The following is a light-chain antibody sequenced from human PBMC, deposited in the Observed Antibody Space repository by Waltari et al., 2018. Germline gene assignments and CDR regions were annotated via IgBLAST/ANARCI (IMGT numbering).Light chain of an antibody. CDR2: DVT. CDR3: CSYAGSYTHVV. CDR1: SSDVGCYDY. J-gene: IGLJ2*01. Sequence: QSALTQPRSVSGSPGQSVTISCTGTSSDVGCYDYVSWYQPHPGKAPKLMICDVTKRPSGVPDRFSGSKSGNTASLTISGLQAEDEADYYCCSYAGSYTHVVFGGGTKLTVL. V-gene: IGLV2-11*01.